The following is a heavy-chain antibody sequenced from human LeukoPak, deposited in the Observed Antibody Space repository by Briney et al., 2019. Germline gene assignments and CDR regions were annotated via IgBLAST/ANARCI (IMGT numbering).Heavy chain of an antibody. CDR3: ARDSESHMVWSYYGMDV. CDR2: INAGNGNT. V-gene: IGHV1-3*01. D-gene: IGHD3-3*01. CDR1: GYAFTSYN. Sequence: ASVKVSCKASGYAFTSYNIHWVRQAPGQRPEWMGWINAGNGNTKYSQKFQGRVTITRDTSASIAHMEMSSLRSEDTAVYYCARDSESHMVWSYYGMDVWGQGTSVTASS. J-gene: IGHJ6*02.